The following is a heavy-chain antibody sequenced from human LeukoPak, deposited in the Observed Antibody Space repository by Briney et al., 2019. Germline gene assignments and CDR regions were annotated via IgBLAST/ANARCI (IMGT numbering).Heavy chain of an antibody. Sequence: GGSLRLSCAASGFNFFSYAMHWVRQAPGKGLGWVAVMSFDGGSTEYADSVKGRFTISRDNSKNTLYLQMNSLRPEDTAVYYCARDSSGWSYFDYWGQGTLVTVSS. D-gene: IGHD6-19*01. CDR3: ARDSSGWSYFDY. CDR2: MSFDGGST. J-gene: IGHJ4*02. CDR1: GFNFFSYA. V-gene: IGHV3-30-3*01.